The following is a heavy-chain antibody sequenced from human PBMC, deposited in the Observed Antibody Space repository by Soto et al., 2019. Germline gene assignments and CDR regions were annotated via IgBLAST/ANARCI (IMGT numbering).Heavy chain of an antibody. V-gene: IGHV4-34*01. Sequence: PSETLSLTCAVYGGPFSGYYWRWFRPPPGKGLEWIGEINHSGSTNNNPSLKSRVTISVDTSKTQLSLKLSSVTAADTAVYYCARRCFNSVARFDYWGQGRLVTVSS. CDR3: ARRCFNSVARFDY. CDR2: INHSGST. J-gene: IGHJ4*02. D-gene: IGHD1-26*01. CDR1: GGPFSGYY.